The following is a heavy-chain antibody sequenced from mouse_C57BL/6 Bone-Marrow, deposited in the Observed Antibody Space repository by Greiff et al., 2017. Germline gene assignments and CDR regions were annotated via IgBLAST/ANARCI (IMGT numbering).Heavy chain of an antibody. V-gene: IGHV1-80*01. CDR3: ARDWDDFDY. Sequence: QVQLQQSGAELVKPGASVKLSCKVSGYAFSTYWMHWVKQRPGKGLEWIGQIYPGDGDTNYNGKFKGKDTLTADKSSSTAYMQLSSLTAEDSAVYFCARDWDDFDYWGQGTTLTVSA. D-gene: IGHD4-1*01. CDR2: IYPGDGDT. CDR1: GYAFSTYW. J-gene: IGHJ2*01.